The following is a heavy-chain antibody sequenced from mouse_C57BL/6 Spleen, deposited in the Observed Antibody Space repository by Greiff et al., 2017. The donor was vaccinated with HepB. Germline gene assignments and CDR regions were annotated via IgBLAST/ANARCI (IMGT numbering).Heavy chain of an antibody. CDR3: ASGSSHWYFDV. Sequence: EVQLVESGGGLVKPGGSLKLSCAASGFTFSDYGMHWVRQAPEKGLEWVAYISSGSSTNYYADTVKGRFTISRDNAKNTLFLQMTSLRSEDTAMYYCASGSSHWYFDVWGTGTTVTVSS. J-gene: IGHJ1*03. CDR1: GFTFSDYG. V-gene: IGHV5-17*01. D-gene: IGHD1-1*01. CDR2: ISSGSSTN.